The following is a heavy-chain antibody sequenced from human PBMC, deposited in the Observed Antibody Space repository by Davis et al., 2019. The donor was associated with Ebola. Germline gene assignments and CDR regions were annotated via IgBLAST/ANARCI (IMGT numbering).Heavy chain of an antibody. CDR3: ARGGVQLERYYNYYSMYV. Sequence: GESLKISCAASGFTFSSYWMHWVRQAPGKGLVWVSRINSDGSSTSYADSVKGRFTISRDNAKNTLYLQMNSLRAEDTAVYYCARGGVQLERYYNYYSMYVCGHGATVTVSS. CDR1: GFTFSSYW. D-gene: IGHD1-1*01. J-gene: IGHJ6*02. CDR2: INSDGSST. V-gene: IGHV3-74*01.